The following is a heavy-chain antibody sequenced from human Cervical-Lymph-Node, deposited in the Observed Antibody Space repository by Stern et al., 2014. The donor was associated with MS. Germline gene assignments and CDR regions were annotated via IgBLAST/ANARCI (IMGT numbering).Heavy chain of an antibody. CDR1: GGSISSSGYY. Sequence: VQLVESGPGLVKPSQTLSLTCTVSGGSISSSGYYWSWIRQPADKGLEWIGRIHDSGSTYYNPSLKSRVTISMDTANNPYFLKLPSVTAADTAVYYCATTRWDLFTWNWFDPWGQGTLVTVS. CDR3: ATTRWDLFTWNWFDP. CDR2: IHDSGST. D-gene: IGHD1-26*01. V-gene: IGHV4-61*02. J-gene: IGHJ5*02.